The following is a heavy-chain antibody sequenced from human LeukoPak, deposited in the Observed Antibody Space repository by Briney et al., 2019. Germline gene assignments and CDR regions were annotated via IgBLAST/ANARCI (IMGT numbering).Heavy chain of an antibody. CDR3: ARRCTSGYYDAFDM. CDR2: IYHSGYT. CDR1: GGSITSDTYS. D-gene: IGHD3-22*01. J-gene: IGHJ3*02. V-gene: IGHV4-30-2*01. Sequence: SETLSLTCAVSGGSITSDTYSWSWIRQPPGKGLECIGYIYHSGYTDYNPSLKSRVTLSVDRSKNQFSLKVDSVTAADTAMYYCARRCTSGYYDAFDMWGQGTMVTVSS.